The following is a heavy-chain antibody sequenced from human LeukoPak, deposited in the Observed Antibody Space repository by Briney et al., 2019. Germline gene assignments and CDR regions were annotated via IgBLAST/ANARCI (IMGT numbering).Heavy chain of an antibody. CDR1: GFTFSNYW. V-gene: IGHV3-7*01. Sequence: GGSLRLSCAASGFTFSNYWMSWVRQAPGKGLEWVANIKQDGSEKYYVDSVKGRFTISRDNAKNSLYLQMNSLRAEDTAVYYCARGVFYGDPFDYWGQGTLVTVSS. D-gene: IGHD4-17*01. CDR2: IKQDGSEK. J-gene: IGHJ4*02. CDR3: ARGVFYGDPFDY.